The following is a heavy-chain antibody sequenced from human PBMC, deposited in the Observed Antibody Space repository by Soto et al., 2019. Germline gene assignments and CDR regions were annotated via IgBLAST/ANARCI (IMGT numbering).Heavy chain of an antibody. D-gene: IGHD6-6*01. CDR3: ATEDRSSSLDD. V-gene: IGHV1-69*08. CDR1: GGTFNTYT. J-gene: IGHJ4*02. Sequence: QVQLVQSGDELKVAGSSVRVSCTASGGTFNTYTFSWVRQAPGQGLEWMGRIIPFLGISNYAHQFQGRITIAANRSTSTSYLALTGLTSEDTALYYCATEDRSSSLDDWGQGSLVTVSS. CDR2: IIPFLGIS.